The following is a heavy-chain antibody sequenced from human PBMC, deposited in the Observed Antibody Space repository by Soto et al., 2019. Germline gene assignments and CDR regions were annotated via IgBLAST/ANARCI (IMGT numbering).Heavy chain of an antibody. J-gene: IGHJ4*02. CDR1: GGSFSSYA. CDR3: AREYRSSSGRFDN. V-gene: IGHV1-69*13. D-gene: IGHD6-6*01. CDR2: IIPIFGTP. Sequence: ASVKVSCKASGGSFSSYAISWVRQAPGQGLEWMGGIIPIFGTPSYAQKFQGRVTITADESTSTAYMELSSLRSEDTAVYYCAREYRSSSGRFDNWGQGTLVTVSS.